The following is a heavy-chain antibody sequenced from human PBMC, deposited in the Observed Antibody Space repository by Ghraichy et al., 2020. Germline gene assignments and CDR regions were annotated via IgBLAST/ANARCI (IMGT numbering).Heavy chain of an antibody. Sequence: SETLSLTCTVYGGSFTDYYWSWIRQPPGKGLEWIGEINYSGSTNYNRSLKSRVTISVDTPKSQFSLKLSSVTAAATAVYYCVRAYASSSGRFFPHWGQGTLVTVSS. J-gene: IGHJ4*02. CDR2: INYSGST. D-gene: IGHD6-6*01. V-gene: IGHV4-34*01. CDR1: GGSFTDYY. CDR3: VRAYASSSGRFFPH.